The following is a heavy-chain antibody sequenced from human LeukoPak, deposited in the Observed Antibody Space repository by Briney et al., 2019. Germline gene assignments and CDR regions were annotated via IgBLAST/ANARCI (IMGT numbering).Heavy chain of an antibody. J-gene: IGHJ3*01. CDR1: GGSISSYY. Sequence: PSETLSLTCTVSGGSISSYYWTWIRQPPGKGLEWIGDIYITGSTNYNPYLKRRVTISVDTSKNQFSLRLSSVIAADTAVYYCARVRIGETSYDASDVWGLGTMVTVSS. CDR3: ARVRIGETSYDASDV. CDR2: IYITGST. V-gene: IGHV4-59*13. D-gene: IGHD1-26*01.